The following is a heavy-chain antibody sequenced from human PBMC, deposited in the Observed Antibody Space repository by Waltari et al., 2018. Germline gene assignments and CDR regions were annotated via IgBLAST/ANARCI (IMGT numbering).Heavy chain of an antibody. CDR2: ITNNGGTT. CDR3: VKSPGSDIPI. D-gene: IGHD3-10*01. Sequence: EVQLVESGGGLVQPGGSLRLFCSASGFSFSSYAMHWVRQAPGKGLEYVSGITNNGGTTYYEDSVKGRFTMSRDNSKNTLYFQMNGLRPEDTAVYYCVKSPGSDIPIWGQGTLVTVSS. CDR1: GFSFSSYA. V-gene: IGHV3-64D*06. J-gene: IGHJ4*02.